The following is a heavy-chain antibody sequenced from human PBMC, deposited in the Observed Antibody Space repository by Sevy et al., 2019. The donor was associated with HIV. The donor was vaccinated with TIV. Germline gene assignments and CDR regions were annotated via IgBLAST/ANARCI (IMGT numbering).Heavy chain of an antibody. CDR2: IYYSGST. Sequence: SETLSLTCTVSGGSISSSSYYWGWIRQPPGKGLEWIGSIYYSGSTYCNPSLKSRVTISVDTSKNQFSLKLSSVTAADTAVYYCARRIPRAKGAFDIWGQGTMVTVSS. CDR3: ARRIPRAKGAFDI. V-gene: IGHV4-39*01. J-gene: IGHJ3*02. CDR1: GGSISSSSYY.